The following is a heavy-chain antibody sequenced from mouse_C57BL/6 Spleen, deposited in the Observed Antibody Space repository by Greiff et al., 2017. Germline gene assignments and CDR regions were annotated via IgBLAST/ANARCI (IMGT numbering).Heavy chain of an antibody. V-gene: IGHV1-52*01. CDR3: ARSHDGYLAY. D-gene: IGHD2-3*01. J-gene: IGHJ3*01. CDR2: IDPSDSET. Sequence: QVQLQQPGAELVRPGSSVKLSCKASGYTFTSYWMHWVKQRPIQGLEWIGNIDPSDSETHYNQKFKDKATLTVDKSSSTAYMQLSSLTSEDSAVYYCARSHDGYLAYWGQGTLVTVSA. CDR1: GYTFTSYW.